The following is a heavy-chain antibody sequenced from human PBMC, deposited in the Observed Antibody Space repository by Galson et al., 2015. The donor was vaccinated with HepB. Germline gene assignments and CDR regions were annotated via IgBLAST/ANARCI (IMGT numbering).Heavy chain of an antibody. CDR2: IIPIFGTA. CDR1: GGTFSSYA. Sequence: SVKVSCKASGGTFSSYAISWVRQAPGQGLEWMGGIIPIFGTANYPQKFQGRVTITADKSTSTAYMELSSLRSEDTAVYYCARIEKGYCSGGSCYETEDYWGQGTLATVSS. J-gene: IGHJ4*02. D-gene: IGHD2-15*01. CDR3: ARIEKGYCSGGSCYETEDY. V-gene: IGHV1-69*06.